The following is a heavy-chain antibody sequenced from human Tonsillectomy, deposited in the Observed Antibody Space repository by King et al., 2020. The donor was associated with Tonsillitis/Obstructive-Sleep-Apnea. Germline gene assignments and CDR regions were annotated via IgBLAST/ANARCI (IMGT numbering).Heavy chain of an antibody. J-gene: IGHJ3*02. CDR3: ASSFFRELLRAAFDI. Sequence: VQLQQWGAGLLKPSETLSLTCAVYGGSLRGYYWSWIRQPPGRGREWIGEINHSGSTNYNPSLKSRVTISIDTSKNQFSLKLSSVTAAATAVYFCASSFFRELLRAAFDIWGQGTMVTVSS. D-gene: IGHD3-10*01. V-gene: IGHV4-34*01. CDR2: INHSGST. CDR1: GGSLRGYY.